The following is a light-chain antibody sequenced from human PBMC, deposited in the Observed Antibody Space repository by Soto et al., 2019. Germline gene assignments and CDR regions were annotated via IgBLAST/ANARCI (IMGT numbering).Light chain of an antibody. CDR1: QIVSSN. CDR2: GAS. J-gene: IGKJ1*01. V-gene: IGKV3-15*01. Sequence: DIVMTQSPATLSVSPGERATLSCRASQIVSSNLAWYQQKPGQAPRLLIYGASTRATGIPARFSGSGSGAEFTLTISSLKSEDFGVYYCQQYGSSPLWTFGQGTKVDI. CDR3: QQYGSSPLWT.